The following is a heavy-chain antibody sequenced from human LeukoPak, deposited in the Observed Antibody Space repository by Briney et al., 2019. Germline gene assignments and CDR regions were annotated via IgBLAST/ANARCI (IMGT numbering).Heavy chain of an antibody. CDR1: GFTFSSYW. CDR3: ARRGAVAGTFDY. CDR2: INSDGSST. J-gene: IGHJ4*02. V-gene: IGHV3-74*01. Sequence: GGSLRLSCAASGFTFSSYWMHWVRQAPGKGLVWVSRINSDGSSTSYADSVKGRFTISRDNAKNTLYLQMNSLRAEDTAVYYCARRGAVAGTFDYWGQGTLVTVSS. D-gene: IGHD6-19*01.